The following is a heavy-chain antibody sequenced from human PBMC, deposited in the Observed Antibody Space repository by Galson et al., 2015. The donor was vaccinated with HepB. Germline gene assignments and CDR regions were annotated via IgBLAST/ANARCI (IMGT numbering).Heavy chain of an antibody. D-gene: IGHD2-2*01. J-gene: IGHJ2*01. V-gene: IGHV1-24*01. Sequence: SVKVSCKVSGYTLTELSMHWVRQAPGKGLEWMGGFDPEDGETIYAQKFQGRVTMTEDTSTDTAYMELSSLRSEDTAVYYCATASYIVVTLPEGPQGVYFDLWGRGTLVTVSS. CDR3: ATASYIVVTLPEGPQGVYFDL. CDR2: FDPEDGET. CDR1: GYTLTELS.